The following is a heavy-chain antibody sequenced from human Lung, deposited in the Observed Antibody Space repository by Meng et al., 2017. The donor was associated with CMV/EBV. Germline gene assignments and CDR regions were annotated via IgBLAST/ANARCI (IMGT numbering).Heavy chain of an antibody. Sequence: GESLKISCEASGFTFSDHWMSWVRQAPGKGLEWVANIKEDGSETYYLESVKGRFTISRDNARKSLYLQMDSLRAEDTALYFCARLPIDSTFFMQEYYFDFWXQGSXVTVSS. CDR1: GFTFSDHW. V-gene: IGHV3-7*01. CDR3: ARLPIDSTFFMQEYYFDF. D-gene: IGHD2/OR15-2a*01. CDR2: IKEDGSET. J-gene: IGHJ4*02.